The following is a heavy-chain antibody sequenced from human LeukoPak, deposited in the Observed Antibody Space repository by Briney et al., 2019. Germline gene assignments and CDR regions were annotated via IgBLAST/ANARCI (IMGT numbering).Heavy chain of an antibody. CDR1: GFRFGHFA. J-gene: IGHJ3*01. CDR3: VKGIFATGWSYAFDF. V-gene: IGHV3-23*01. D-gene: IGHD6-19*01. Sequence: GGSLRLSCAASGFRFGHFAMGWVRQAPGKGPMWLSTIRGSAEDTYYADSMKGRFIISRDNTRGTVYLEMKNLRVEDTAMYYCVKGIFATGWSYAFDFWGQGTMVVVS. CDR2: IRGSAEDT.